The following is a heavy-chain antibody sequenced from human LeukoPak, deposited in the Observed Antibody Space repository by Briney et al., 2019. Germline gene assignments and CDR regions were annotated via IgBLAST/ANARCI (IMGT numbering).Heavy chain of an antibody. CDR1: GGSISSGDYY. Sequence: SETLSLTCTVSGGSISSGDYYWSWIRQPPGKGLEWIGYIYYSGSTYYNPSLKSQVTISVDTSKNQFSLKLSSVTAADTAVYYCASLYDFWSGYSNWFDPWGQGTLVTVSS. CDR3: ASLYDFWSGYSNWFDP. V-gene: IGHV4-30-4*01. D-gene: IGHD3-3*01. CDR2: IYYSGST. J-gene: IGHJ5*02.